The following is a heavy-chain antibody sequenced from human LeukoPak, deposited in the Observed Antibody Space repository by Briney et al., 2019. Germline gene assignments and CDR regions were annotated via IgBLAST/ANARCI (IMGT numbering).Heavy chain of an antibody. J-gene: IGHJ4*02. D-gene: IGHD3-22*01. CDR3: ATPSITMIVGAFFDY. V-gene: IGHV1-24*01. CDR2: FDPEDGET. CDR1: GYTLTELP. Sequence: GASVKVSCKVSGYTLTELPMHWVRQAPGKGLEWMGGFDPEDGETIYAQKFQGRVTMTEDTSTDTAYMELSSLRSEDTAVYYCATPSITMIVGAFFDYWGQGTLVTVSS.